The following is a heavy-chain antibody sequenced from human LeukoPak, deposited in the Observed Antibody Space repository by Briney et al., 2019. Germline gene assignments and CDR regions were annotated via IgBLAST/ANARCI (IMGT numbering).Heavy chain of an antibody. CDR3: ARDSGDAFDI. CDR1: GLTFSSYS. V-gene: IGHV3-21*01. J-gene: IGHJ3*02. CDR2: ISSSSSYI. D-gene: IGHD3-10*01. Sequence: GGSLRLSCAASGLTFSSYSMNWVRQAPGKGLEWVSSISSSSSYIYYADSVKGRFTISRDNAKNSLYLQMNSLRAEDTAVYYCARDSGDAFDIWGQGTMATVSS.